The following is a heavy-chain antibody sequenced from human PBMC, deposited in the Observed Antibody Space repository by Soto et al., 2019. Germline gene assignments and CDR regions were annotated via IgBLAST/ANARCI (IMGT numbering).Heavy chain of an antibody. CDR3: AAPSYGSGSYY. CDR2: INAGNGHT. CDR1: GYTFSNYL. D-gene: IGHD3-10*01. V-gene: IGHV1-3*01. Sequence: QVQLVQSGAEVKKPGASVKVSCKASGYTFSNYLLHWVRQAPEQGREWMGWINAGNGHTKYSQKFQGRVTFTRDTSATTAYIELSSLRSEDTAVYYCAAPSYGSGSYYWGQGTLVTVSS. J-gene: IGHJ4*02.